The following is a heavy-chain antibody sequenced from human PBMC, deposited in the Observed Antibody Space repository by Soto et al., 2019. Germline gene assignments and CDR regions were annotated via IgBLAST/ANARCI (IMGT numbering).Heavy chain of an antibody. Sequence: GGSLRLSCAASGFTFSSYGMHWVRQAPGKGLEWVAVISYDGSNKYYADSVKGRFTISRDNSKNTLYLQMNSLRAEDTAVYYCAKDIAAAGDDAFDIWGQGTMVTVS. J-gene: IGHJ3*02. CDR2: ISYDGSNK. CDR1: GFTFSSYG. CDR3: AKDIAAAGDDAFDI. V-gene: IGHV3-30*18. D-gene: IGHD6-13*01.